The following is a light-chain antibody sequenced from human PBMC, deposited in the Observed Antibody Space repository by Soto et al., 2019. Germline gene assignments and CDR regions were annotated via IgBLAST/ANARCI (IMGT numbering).Light chain of an antibody. CDR1: SSDVGGYNY. V-gene: IGLV2-8*01. J-gene: IGLJ2*01. CDR2: EVS. Sequence: QSALTQPPSASGSPGQSVTISCTGTSSDVGGYNYVSWYQQHPGKAPKLMIYEVSKRPSGVPDRFSGSKSGNTASLTVSGLQAEDEADYYCSSYAGSPVFGGGTQLT. CDR3: SSYAGSPV.